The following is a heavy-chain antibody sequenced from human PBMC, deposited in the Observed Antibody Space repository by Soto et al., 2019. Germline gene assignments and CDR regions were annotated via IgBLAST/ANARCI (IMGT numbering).Heavy chain of an antibody. CDR2: IKPSGGST. V-gene: IGHV1-46*01. D-gene: IGHD6-13*01. J-gene: IGHJ6*02. CDR3: ASWGGKYSSSQSDYYYYGMDV. CDR1: GYTFTSYY. Sequence: QVQLVQSGAEVKKPGASVKVSCKASGYTFTSYYMHWVRQAPGQGLEWMGIIKPSGGSTSYAQKFQGRGTMNRGTSPSTVSMEVGSLRSEDTAVYYCASWGGKYSSSQSDYYYYGMDVWGQGTTVTVSS.